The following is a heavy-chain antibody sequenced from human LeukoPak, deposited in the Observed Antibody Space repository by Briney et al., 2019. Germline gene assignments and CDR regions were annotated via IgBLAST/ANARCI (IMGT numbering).Heavy chain of an antibody. CDR2: ISYDGSNK. D-gene: IGHD3-3*01. CDR1: GFTFSSYA. CDR3: ARGADFLYYFDY. V-gene: IGHV3-30-3*01. J-gene: IGHJ4*02. Sequence: GGSLRLSCAASGFTFSSYAMHWVRQAPGKGLEWVAVISYDGSNKYYADSVKGRFTISRDNSKNTLYLRMNSLRAEDTAVYYCARGADFLYYFDYWGQGTLVTVSS.